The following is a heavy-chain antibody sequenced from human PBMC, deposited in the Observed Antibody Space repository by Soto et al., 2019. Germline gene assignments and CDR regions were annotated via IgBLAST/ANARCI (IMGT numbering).Heavy chain of an antibody. D-gene: IGHD3-10*01. Sequence: ASVKVSCKASGYTFTSYGISWVRQAPGQGLEWMGWISAYNGNTNYAQKLQGRVTMTTDTSTSTAYMALRSLRSDDSAVYYCARFIVVRGVKGYYFDYWGQGTLVTVSS. V-gene: IGHV1-18*01. CDR1: GYTFTSYG. CDR3: ARFIVVRGVKGYYFDY. CDR2: ISAYNGNT. J-gene: IGHJ4*02.